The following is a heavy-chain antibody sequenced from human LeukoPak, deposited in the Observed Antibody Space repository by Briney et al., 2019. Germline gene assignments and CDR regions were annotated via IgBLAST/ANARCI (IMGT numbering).Heavy chain of an antibody. Sequence: GGSLRLSCAISGFSVSSKYMSWVRQPPGKGPEWVSVIYNDGSTYYADSVKGRFTISRDNSKNTLLLQMNSLRAEDAAIYYCARSGGVITVAPFDCWGQGSLVTVS. D-gene: IGHD4-23*01. CDR3: ARSGGVITVAPFDC. CDR1: GFSVSSKY. CDR2: IYNDGST. J-gene: IGHJ4*02. V-gene: IGHV3-53*01.